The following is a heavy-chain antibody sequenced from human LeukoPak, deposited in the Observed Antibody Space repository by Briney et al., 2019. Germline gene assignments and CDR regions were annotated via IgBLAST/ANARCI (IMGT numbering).Heavy chain of an antibody. Sequence: ASVKVSCKVSGYTLTELSMHWVRQAPGKGLEWMGGFDPEDGETIYAQKFQGRVTMTEDTSTDTAYMELSSLRSEDTAVYYCATPGGVSNYFDYWGQGTLATVSS. CDR1: GYTLTELS. D-gene: IGHD5/OR15-5a*01. CDR2: FDPEDGET. V-gene: IGHV1-24*01. CDR3: ATPGGVSNYFDY. J-gene: IGHJ4*02.